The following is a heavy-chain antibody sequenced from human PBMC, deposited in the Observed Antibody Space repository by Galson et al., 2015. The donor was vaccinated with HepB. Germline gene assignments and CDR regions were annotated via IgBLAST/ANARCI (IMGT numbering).Heavy chain of an antibody. V-gene: IGHV6-1*01. CDR2: TYYRSKWDN. J-gene: IGHJ4*02. Sequence: CAISGDSVSSNSAAWNWIRQSPSRGLEWLGRTYYRSKWDNDYAVSVKSRITINPDTSKNQFSLQLNSVTPEDTAVYYCAREAPRGIAVAGSVTYFDYWGQGTLVTVSS. CDR3: AREAPRGIAVAGSVTYFDY. CDR1: GDSVSSNSAA. D-gene: IGHD6-19*01.